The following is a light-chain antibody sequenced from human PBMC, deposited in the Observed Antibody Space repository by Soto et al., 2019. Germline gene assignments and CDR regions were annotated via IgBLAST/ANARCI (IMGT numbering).Light chain of an antibody. CDR2: GAS. J-gene: IGKJ1*01. Sequence: IMMTQSAATLSLSQGERATICCRASQSVSSNLAWYQQKPGQAPRLLIYGASTRATGIPARFSGSGSGTEFTLTISSLQSEDFAVYYCQQYNKWPATFGQGTKVDI. CDR1: QSVSSN. CDR3: QQYNKWPAT. V-gene: IGKV3-15*01.